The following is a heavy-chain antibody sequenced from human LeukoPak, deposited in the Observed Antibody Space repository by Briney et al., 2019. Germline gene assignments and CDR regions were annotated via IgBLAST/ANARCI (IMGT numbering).Heavy chain of an antibody. CDR2: ISHSGST. CDR1: GYSISTGYN. Sequence: PSETLSLTCAVSGYSISTGYNWGWIRQSPGKGLEWIGSISHSGSTYYNQSLKSRVTISLDTSTIEFSLSLSSVTAADTALYFCARGYYGSGSYYKGNYFDYWGQGTLVTVSS. V-gene: IGHV4-38-2*01. J-gene: IGHJ4*02. CDR3: ARGYYGSGSYYKGNYFDY. D-gene: IGHD3-10*01.